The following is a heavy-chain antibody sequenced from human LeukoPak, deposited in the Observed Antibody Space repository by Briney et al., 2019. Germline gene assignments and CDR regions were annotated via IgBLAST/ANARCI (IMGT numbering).Heavy chain of an antibody. J-gene: IGHJ4*02. Sequence: GESLKISCKCSGYSFTSYWIGWVRQMPGKGLEWMGIIYPGDSDTGYSPSFQGQVTISADKSITTAYLQWSSLKASDTAMYYCARLTSSWSFDYWGQGTLVTVSS. CDR3: ARLTSSWSFDY. CDR2: IYPGDSDT. CDR1: GYSFTSYW. D-gene: IGHD6-13*01. V-gene: IGHV5-51*01.